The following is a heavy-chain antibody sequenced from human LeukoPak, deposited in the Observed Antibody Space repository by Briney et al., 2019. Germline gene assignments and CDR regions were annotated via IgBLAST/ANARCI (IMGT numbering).Heavy chain of an antibody. V-gene: IGHV1-18*01. D-gene: IGHD3-10*01. Sequence: ASVKVSCKASGYTFTSYGISWVRQAPGQGLEWMGWISAYNGNTNYAQKLQGRVTMTTDTSTSTAYMELRSLRSDDTAVYYCARNYRYGSGSYYDNYYYYGMDVWGQGTTVTVSS. J-gene: IGHJ6*02. CDR1: GYTFTSYG. CDR3: ARNYRYGSGSYYDNYYYYGMDV. CDR2: ISAYNGNT.